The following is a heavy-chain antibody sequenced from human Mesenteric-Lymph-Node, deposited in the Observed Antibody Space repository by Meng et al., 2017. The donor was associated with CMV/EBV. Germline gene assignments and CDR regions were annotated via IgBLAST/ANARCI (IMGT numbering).Heavy chain of an antibody. D-gene: IGHD3-10*01. CDR3: ARDPYGSGSPLFDY. Sequence: ASGYTFTSYYMHWVRPAPGQGLEWLGIINPSGGSTSYAQKFQGRVTMTRDTSTSTVYMELSSLRSEDTAVYYCARDPYGSGSPLFDYWGQGTLVTVSS. CDR1: GYTFTSYY. V-gene: IGHV1-46*01. J-gene: IGHJ4*02. CDR2: INPSGGST.